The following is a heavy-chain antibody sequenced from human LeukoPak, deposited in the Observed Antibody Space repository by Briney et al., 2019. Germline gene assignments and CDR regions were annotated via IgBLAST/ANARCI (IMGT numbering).Heavy chain of an antibody. CDR3: VRQCYNYDSNESCDY. V-gene: IGHV3-21*01. J-gene: IGHJ4*02. Sequence: GGSLRLSCAASGFTFSGYSMNWVRQAPGEGLEWVSYISSRTYIYYADSVKGRFTISRDNAKNSLYLEMNSLRAEDTAVYYCVRQCYNYDSNESCDYWGQGTLVTVS. CDR2: ISSRTYI. CDR1: GFTFSGYS. D-gene: IGHD3-22*01.